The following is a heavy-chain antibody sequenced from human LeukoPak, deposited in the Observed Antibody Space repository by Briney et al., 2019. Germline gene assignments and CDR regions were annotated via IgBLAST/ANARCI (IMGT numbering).Heavy chain of an antibody. CDR2: IYTSGST. Sequence: QTSETLSLTCTVSGGSISSYYWSWIRQPAGKGLEWIGRIYTSGSTNYNPSLKSRVTMSVDTSKNQFSLKLSSVTAADTAVYYCARDYCSSTSCPYYYYMDVWGKGTTVTISS. D-gene: IGHD2-2*01. J-gene: IGHJ6*03. V-gene: IGHV4-4*07. CDR1: GGSISSYY. CDR3: ARDYCSSTSCPYYYYMDV.